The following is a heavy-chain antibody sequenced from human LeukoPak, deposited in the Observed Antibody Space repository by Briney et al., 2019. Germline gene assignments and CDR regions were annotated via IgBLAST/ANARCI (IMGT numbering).Heavy chain of an antibody. V-gene: IGHV5-51*01. CDR3: ARSYGSGSYSEY. D-gene: IGHD3-10*01. CDR2: IYPGDSDT. Sequence: KSGESLKISCQGSGYSFSTHWIGWVRQMPGKGLEWMGIIYPGDSDTRYSPSFQGQVTISADKSLSTAYLQWSSLKASDTAMYYCARSYGSGSYSEYWGQGTLVTVSS. CDR1: GYSFSTHW. J-gene: IGHJ4*02.